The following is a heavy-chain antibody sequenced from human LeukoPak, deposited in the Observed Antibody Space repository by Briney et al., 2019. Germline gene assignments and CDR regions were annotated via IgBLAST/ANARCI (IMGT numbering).Heavy chain of an antibody. V-gene: IGHV1-2*02. CDR3: AREPPYTGHCDITTCDVSRFDL. Sequence: GASVKVSCKASRNIFTGYFIHWVRQAPGQGLEWMGWINPKNGGTNPAEKFQGRVTMTRDTSLSTAFMKLTGLTSDDTAVYFCAREPPYTGHCDITTCDVSRFDLWGQGTLVTVSS. CDR2: INPKNGGT. D-gene: IGHD2-2*01. CDR1: RNIFTGYF. J-gene: IGHJ4*02.